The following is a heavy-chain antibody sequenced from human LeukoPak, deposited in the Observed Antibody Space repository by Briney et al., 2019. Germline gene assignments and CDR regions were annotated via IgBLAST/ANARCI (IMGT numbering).Heavy chain of an antibody. J-gene: IGHJ5*02. CDR3: AKVRLLWFGEPDWFDP. D-gene: IGHD3-10*01. Sequence: GGSLRLSCAASGFTFSSYAMSWVRQAPGKGLEWVSAISGSGGSTYYADSVKGRFTISRDNSKNTLYLQMNSLRAEDTAVYYCAKVRLLWFGEPDWFDPWGQGTLVTVSS. CDR2: ISGSGGST. V-gene: IGHV3-23*01. CDR1: GFTFSSYA.